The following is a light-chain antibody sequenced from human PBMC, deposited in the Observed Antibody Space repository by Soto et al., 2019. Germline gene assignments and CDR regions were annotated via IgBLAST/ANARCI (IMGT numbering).Light chain of an antibody. Sequence: DLVMTQSPLSLPVTPGEPASISCWSSQSLLHSNGYNYLDWYLQKPGQSPQLLIYLGSHRASGVPDRFSGSGSGTHFTLKISRVEAEDVGVYYCMQALQTPVFGGGTKVEIK. CDR3: MQALQTPV. J-gene: IGKJ4*01. CDR2: LGS. V-gene: IGKV2-28*01. CDR1: QSLLHSNGYNY.